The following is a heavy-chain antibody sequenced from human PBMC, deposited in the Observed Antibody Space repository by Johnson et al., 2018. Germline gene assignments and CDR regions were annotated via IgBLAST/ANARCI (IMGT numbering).Heavy chain of an antibody. V-gene: IGHV3-30*18. J-gene: IGHJ6*02. CDR2: ISYAGSNK. CDR3: AKPAQHRQYYYYGMDV. Sequence: VQLVESGGGVVQPGRSXRLSCAASGFTFSSYGMHWVRQAPGKGLEWVAVISYAGSNKYYAESVKGRFTISRDNSKNTLYLQMNSLRAEDTAVYYRAKPAQHRQYYYYGMDVWGQGTTVTVSS. CDR1: GFTFSSYG.